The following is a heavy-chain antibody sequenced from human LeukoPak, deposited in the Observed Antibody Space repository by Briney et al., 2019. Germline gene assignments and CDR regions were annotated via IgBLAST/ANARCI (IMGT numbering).Heavy chain of an antibody. V-gene: IGHV4-34*01. J-gene: IGHJ3*02. CDR3: AMTLMWGYNAFDI. CDR2: ISHRGST. D-gene: IGHD5-12*01. Sequence: SETLSLTCAVYGGSFSGYYWSWIRQPPREGLEWIGEISHRGSTSYNPSLKSRVTISVDTSKNQFSLKLSSVTAADTAVYYCAMTLMWGYNAFDIWGQGTMVTVSS. CDR1: GGSFSGYY.